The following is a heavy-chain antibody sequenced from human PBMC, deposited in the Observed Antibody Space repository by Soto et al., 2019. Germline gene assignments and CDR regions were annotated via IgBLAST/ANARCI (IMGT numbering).Heavy chain of an antibody. D-gene: IGHD2-15*01. Sequence: QVQLVQSGAEVKKPGASVKVSCKASGYTFTSYGISWVRQAPGQGLEWMGWISAYNGNTNYAQKLQARVTMTTDTPTTTAYRELGSLRSADTAVYYCAREEGYCSGGSCYSVDYWGQGTLVTVSS. CDR1: GYTFTSYG. CDR3: AREEGYCSGGSCYSVDY. V-gene: IGHV1-18*01. CDR2: ISAYNGNT. J-gene: IGHJ4*02.